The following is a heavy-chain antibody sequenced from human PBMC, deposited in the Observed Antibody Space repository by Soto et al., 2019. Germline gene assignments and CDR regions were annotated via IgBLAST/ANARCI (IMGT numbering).Heavy chain of an antibody. CDR1: GGSISSYY. CDR2: IYYSGST. J-gene: IGHJ5*02. Sequence: SETLSLTCTVSGGSISSYYWSWIRQPPGKGLEWIGYIYYSGSTNYNPSLKSRVTISVDTSKNQFSLKLSSVTAADTAVYYCARHSPYCSSTSCYLGWFDPWGQGTLVTVSS. CDR3: ARHSPYCSSTSCYLGWFDP. D-gene: IGHD2-2*01. V-gene: IGHV4-59*08.